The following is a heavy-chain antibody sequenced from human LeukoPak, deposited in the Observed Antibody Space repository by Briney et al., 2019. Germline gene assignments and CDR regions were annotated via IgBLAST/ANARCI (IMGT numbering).Heavy chain of an antibody. D-gene: IGHD1-26*01. CDR2: IYPNGIT. J-gene: IGHJ4*02. Sequence: SETLSLSCTVSGGSISSGRDDWSWIRQPAGKGLEWIGSIYPNGITKYNPSLKSRGAISLDTSKNHFSLKMSSVPAADTAVYSCARGIAGAGYNDYWGQGTLVTVSS. CDR3: ARGIAGAGYNDY. V-gene: IGHV4-61*02. CDR1: GGSISSGRDD.